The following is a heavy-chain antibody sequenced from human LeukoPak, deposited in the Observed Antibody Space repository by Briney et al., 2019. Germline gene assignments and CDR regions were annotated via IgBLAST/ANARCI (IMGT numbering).Heavy chain of an antibody. V-gene: IGHV3-7*01. CDR3: ARDDHSGYDTSYWLGP. Sequence: PGGSLRLSCAASGFTFSSYWMNWVRQAPGKGLEWVANIKQDGSEKYYVDSVKGRFTISRDNAKNSLYLQMNSLRAEDTAVYYCARDDHSGYDTSYWLGPWGQGTLVTVSS. CDR1: GFTFSSYW. D-gene: IGHD5-12*01. J-gene: IGHJ5*02. CDR2: IKQDGSEK.